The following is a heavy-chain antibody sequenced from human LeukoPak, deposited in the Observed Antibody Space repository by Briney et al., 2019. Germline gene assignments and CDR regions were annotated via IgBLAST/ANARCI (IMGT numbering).Heavy chain of an antibody. D-gene: IGHD3-9*01. CDR3: ARAVGIFDWLPLFDY. CDR1: SDSISSSNW. Sequence: SETLSLTCVVSSDSISSSNWWSWVRQPPGKGLEWIGEIYHSGSTNYNPSLKSRVSILVDKSKNQFSLKMISVTAAGTAVYYCARAVGIFDWLPLFDYWGQGTLVTVSS. J-gene: IGHJ4*02. V-gene: IGHV4-4*02. CDR2: IYHSGST.